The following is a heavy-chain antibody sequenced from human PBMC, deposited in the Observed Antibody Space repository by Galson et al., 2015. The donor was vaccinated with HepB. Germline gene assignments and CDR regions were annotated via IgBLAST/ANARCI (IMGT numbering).Heavy chain of an antibody. Sequence: SLRLSCAASGFNVNGNYMTWVRQAPGKGLEWVSVIYSGGNTYYADSVKGRFTIPRDNSKNTLYLQMNSLRVEDTAVYFCARGSAWYVGHYFDYWGQGTLVTVSS. CDR3: ARGSAWYVGHYFDY. CDR1: GFNVNGNY. V-gene: IGHV3-53*01. J-gene: IGHJ4*02. D-gene: IGHD3-3*01. CDR2: IYSGGNT.